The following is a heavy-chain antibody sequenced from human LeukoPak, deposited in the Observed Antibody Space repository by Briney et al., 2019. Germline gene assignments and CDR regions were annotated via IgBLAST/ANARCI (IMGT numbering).Heavy chain of an antibody. J-gene: IGHJ4*02. CDR1: GGSFSGYY. CDR3: ARAWDIATYYDFWSGKKFDY. V-gene: IGHV4-34*01. CDR2: INHSGST. Sequence: PSETLSLTCAVYGGSFSGYYWSWIRQPPGKGLEWIGEINHSGSTNYNPSLKSRVTISVDTSKNQFSLKLSSVTAADTAVYYCARAWDIATYYDFWSGKKFDYWGQGTLVTVSS. D-gene: IGHD3-3*01.